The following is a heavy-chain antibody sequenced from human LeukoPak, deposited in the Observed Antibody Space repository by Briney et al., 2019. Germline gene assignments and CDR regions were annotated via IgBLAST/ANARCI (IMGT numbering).Heavy chain of an antibody. CDR2: ISYDGSNK. CDR3: ARDLNYYDSSGQGGY. J-gene: IGHJ4*02. CDR1: GLTFSSYA. Sequence: QPGGSLRLSCAASGLTFSSYAMHWVRQAPGKGLEWVAVISYDGSNKYYADSVKGRFTISRDNSKNTLYLQMNSLRAEDTAVYYCARDLNYYDSSGQGGYWGQGTLVTVSS. V-gene: IGHV3-30*04. D-gene: IGHD3-22*01.